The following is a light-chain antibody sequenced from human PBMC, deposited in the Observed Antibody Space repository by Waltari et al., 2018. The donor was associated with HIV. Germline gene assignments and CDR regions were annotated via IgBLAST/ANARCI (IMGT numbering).Light chain of an antibody. Sequence: DIVMTQSPDSLVVSLGERATINCKSSQSVLYSSNNKNYLAWYQQKPGQPPKSLIYWASTRESGVPDRFSGSGSGTDFTLTISSLQAEDVAVYYCQQYYSTPTFGQGTKVEIK. V-gene: IGKV4-1*01. CDR2: WAS. CDR1: QSVLYSSNNKNY. J-gene: IGKJ1*01. CDR3: QQYYSTPT.